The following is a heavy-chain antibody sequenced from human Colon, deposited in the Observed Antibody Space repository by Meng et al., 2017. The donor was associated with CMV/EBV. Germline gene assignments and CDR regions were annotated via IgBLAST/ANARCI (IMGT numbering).Heavy chain of an antibody. CDR2: IRSDGSAT. Sequence: QVQRMQSGAGVKEPGASAKVACKTSGYTFSDYYMHWVRQAPGQGLEWMGWIRSDGSATNYAQKFRGRVTMTRDASVSTAYMELSGLTSDDTAVYFCVRSSGWSLFDYWGPGALVTVSS. V-gene: IGHV1-2*02. D-gene: IGHD6-19*01. J-gene: IGHJ4*02. CDR3: VRSSGWSLFDY. CDR1: GYTFSDYY.